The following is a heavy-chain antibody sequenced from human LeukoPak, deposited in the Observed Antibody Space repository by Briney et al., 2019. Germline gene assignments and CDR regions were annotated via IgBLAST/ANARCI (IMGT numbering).Heavy chain of an antibody. CDR3: ARELPRNAFDI. Sequence: ASVKVSCKASGYTCTDYYMHWVRQAPAQELDGMGWINPNSCGTNYAQKFQGRVTMTRDTSISTVYMELSRLRSDDTAVYYCARELPRNAFDIWGQGTMVTVSS. CDR2: INPNSCGT. J-gene: IGHJ3*02. V-gene: IGHV1-2*02. CDR1: GYTCTDYY.